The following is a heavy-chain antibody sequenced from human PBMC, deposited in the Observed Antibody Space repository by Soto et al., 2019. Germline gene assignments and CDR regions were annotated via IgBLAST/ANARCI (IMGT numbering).Heavy chain of an antibody. CDR3: DRVPDH. V-gene: IGHV4-30-2*01. CDR1: GGSISSGGYS. CDR2: IYHSWST. Sequence: QLQLQESGSGLVKPSQTLSLTCADSGGSISSGGYSWSWIRQPPGKGLEWIGYIYHSWSTYYNPSLKIRVTMSVVRSKNQFSLKLRSVTAPDTAVYFSDRVPDHWGQGTLVTVSS. J-gene: IGHJ4*02.